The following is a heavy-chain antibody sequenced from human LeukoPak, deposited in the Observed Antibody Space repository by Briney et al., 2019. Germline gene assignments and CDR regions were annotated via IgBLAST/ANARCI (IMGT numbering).Heavy chain of an antibody. CDR2: INPNSGGT. D-gene: IGHD3-16*02. J-gene: IGHJ4*02. Sequence: ASVKVSCKASGYTFTTYPINWVRQAPGQGLEWMGRINPNSGGTNYAQKFQGRVTMTRDTSISTAYMELSRLRSDDTAVYYCARARDMITFGGVILNWGQGTLVTVSS. CDR1: GYTFTTYP. V-gene: IGHV1-2*06. CDR3: ARARDMITFGGVILN.